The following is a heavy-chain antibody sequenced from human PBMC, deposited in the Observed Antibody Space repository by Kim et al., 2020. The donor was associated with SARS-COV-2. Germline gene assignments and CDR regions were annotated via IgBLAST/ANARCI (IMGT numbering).Heavy chain of an antibody. CDR3: ARQGIGLYYYGVDV. J-gene: IGHJ6*02. D-gene: IGHD2-21*01. Sequence: TPSFQGQVTISADKSISTAYLQWSSLKASDTAMYYCARQGIGLYYYGVDVWGQGTTVTVSS. V-gene: IGHV5-51*01.